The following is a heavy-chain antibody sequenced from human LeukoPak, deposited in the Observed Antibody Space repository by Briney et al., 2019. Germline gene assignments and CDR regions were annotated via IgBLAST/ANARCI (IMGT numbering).Heavy chain of an antibody. CDR2: ISYDGSNK. D-gene: IGHD4-11*01. CDR3: AREYSNNRYYYYGMDV. CDR1: GFTFSSYA. V-gene: IGHV3-30-3*01. Sequence: GRSLRLSCAASGFTFSSYAMHWVRQAPGEGLGWVAVISYDGSNKYYADSVKGRFTISRDNSKNTLYLQMNSLRAEDTAVYYCAREYSNNRYYYYGMDVWGQGTTVTVSS. J-gene: IGHJ6*02.